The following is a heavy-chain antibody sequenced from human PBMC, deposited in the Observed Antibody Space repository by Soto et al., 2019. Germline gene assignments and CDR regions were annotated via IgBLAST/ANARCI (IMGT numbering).Heavy chain of an antibody. J-gene: IGHJ6*02. Sequence: SVKVSCKASGGTFSSYSISWVRQAPGQGLEWMGGIIPLFGTANYAQKFQGRVTITADESTSTAYMELSSLRSEDTAVYYCARDGYSHGYGRGYYGMDVWGQGTTVTVSS. CDR1: GGTFSSYS. CDR3: ARDGYSHGYGRGYYGMDV. D-gene: IGHD5-18*01. CDR2: IIPLFGTA. V-gene: IGHV1-69*13.